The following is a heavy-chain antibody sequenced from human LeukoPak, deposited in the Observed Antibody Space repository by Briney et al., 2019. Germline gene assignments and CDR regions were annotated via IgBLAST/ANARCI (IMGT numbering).Heavy chain of an antibody. Sequence: GGSLRLSCAASGFTFSSYSMNWVRQVPGKGLEWVSYISSSSSTIYYADSVKGRFTISRDNAKNSLYLQMNSLRAEDTAVYYCARDLYCSSTSCPNYWGQGTLVTVSS. D-gene: IGHD2-2*01. V-gene: IGHV3-48*01. J-gene: IGHJ4*02. CDR1: GFTFSSYS. CDR2: ISSSSSTI. CDR3: ARDLYCSSTSCPNY.